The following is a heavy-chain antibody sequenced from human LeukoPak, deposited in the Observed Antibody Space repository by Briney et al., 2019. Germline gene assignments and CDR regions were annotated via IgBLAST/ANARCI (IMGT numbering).Heavy chain of an antibody. V-gene: IGHV4-39*07. D-gene: IGHD6-25*01. CDR2: IYYGGST. J-gene: IGHJ4*02. CDR3: ARGDGYYFDY. CDR1: GGSISSNTYY. Sequence: SETLSLTCTVSGGSISSNTYYWDWIRQPPGKGLECIGSIYYGGSTYYNPSLKSRLTISVDTSKNRFSLNLSSVTAADTAVYYCARGDGYYFDYWGQGTLVTVSS.